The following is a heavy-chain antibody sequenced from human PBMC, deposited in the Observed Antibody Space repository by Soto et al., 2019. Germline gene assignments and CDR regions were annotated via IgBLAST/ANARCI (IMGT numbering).Heavy chain of an antibody. CDR2: INYSGST. J-gene: IGHJ4*02. D-gene: IGHD3-10*01. Sequence: PSETLSLTCAVYGGSFSGYYWSWIRQPPGKGLEWIGEINYSGSTNYNPSLKSRVTISVDTSKNQFSLKLSSVTAADTAVYYCATLGGSATFYIDYWGQGMLVTVSS. CDR3: ATLGGSATFYIDY. V-gene: IGHV4-34*01. CDR1: GGSFSGYY.